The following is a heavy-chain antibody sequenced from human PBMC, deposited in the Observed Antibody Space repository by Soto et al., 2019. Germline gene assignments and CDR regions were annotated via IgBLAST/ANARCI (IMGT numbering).Heavy chain of an antibody. Sequence: LRLSCAAFGFTFTSYAMAWVRQAPGKGLEWVSAISDSGDSTYYADSVKGRFTISRDNSKNTLYLEMNSLRAEDTAVYYCATDEDSGSYFFDYWGQGTLVTVSS. CDR3: ATDEDSGSYFFDY. V-gene: IGHV3-23*01. D-gene: IGHD1-26*01. CDR2: ISDSGDST. CDR1: GFTFTSYA. J-gene: IGHJ4*01.